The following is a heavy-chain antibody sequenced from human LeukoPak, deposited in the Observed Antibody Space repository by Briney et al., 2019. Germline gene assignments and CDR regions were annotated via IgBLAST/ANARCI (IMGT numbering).Heavy chain of an antibody. CDR1: GFTFNSYW. D-gene: IGHD1-1*01. CDR3: ARDNSRNDLEY. Sequence: GGSLRLSCAASGFTFNSYWMNWVRQAPGKGLQWVANINQDGSQEYYVDSVKRRFTISRDNAKNSLYLQINSLRAEDTAVYYCARDNSRNDLEYWGQGTLVTVSS. CDR2: INQDGSQE. J-gene: IGHJ4*02. V-gene: IGHV3-7*04.